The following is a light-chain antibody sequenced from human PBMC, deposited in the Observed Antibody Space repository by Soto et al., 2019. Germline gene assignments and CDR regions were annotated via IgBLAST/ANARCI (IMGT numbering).Light chain of an antibody. CDR1: QSVSSSY. V-gene: IGKV3-20*01. CDR2: GAS. CDR3: LLYGSSPPWT. Sequence: EIVLTQSPGTLSLSPGERATLSCRASQSVSSSYLAWYQQKPGQAPRLLIYGASSRATGIPDRFSGSESGTDFTLTISRLEPEDFAVYYCLLYGSSPPWTFGQGTKVEIK. J-gene: IGKJ1*01.